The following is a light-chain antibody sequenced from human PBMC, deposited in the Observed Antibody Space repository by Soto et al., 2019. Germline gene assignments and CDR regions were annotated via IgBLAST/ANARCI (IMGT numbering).Light chain of an antibody. V-gene: IGKV3-20*01. CDR2: DAA. CDR3: QQYGSSPLT. J-gene: IGKJ4*01. CDR1: QSVTNSY. Sequence: EIVLTQSPGTLSLSPGERVTLSCRASQSVTNSYVAWYQQKPGQAPRLLIYDAATRATGIPDRFSGSGSGTDFSLNISRLEPEDLAVYFCQQYGSSPLTFGGGTKVEIK.